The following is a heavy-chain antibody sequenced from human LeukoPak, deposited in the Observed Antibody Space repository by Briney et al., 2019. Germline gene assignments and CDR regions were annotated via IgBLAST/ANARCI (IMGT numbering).Heavy chain of an antibody. D-gene: IGHD6-13*01. CDR2: INPSSGVT. Sequence: ASVKVFCKTSGYTFSDSYMHWVRQAPGQGPEWMGWINPSSGVTNYAQNFQGRVTMTRDTSISTAYMELMRLTYDDTAVYFCARDSALGFSSSWAPDYWGQGTLVSVSS. V-gene: IGHV1-2*02. J-gene: IGHJ4*02. CDR1: GYTFSDSY. CDR3: ARDSALGFSSSWAPDY.